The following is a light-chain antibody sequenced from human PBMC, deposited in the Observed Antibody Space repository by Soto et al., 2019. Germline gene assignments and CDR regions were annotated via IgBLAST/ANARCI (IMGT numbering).Light chain of an antibody. CDR3: SSYTSSSTYV. J-gene: IGLJ1*01. V-gene: IGLV2-14*01. CDR1: SSDVGGYNY. Sequence: QSALTQPASVSGSPGQSITISCTGTSSDVGGYNYVSWYQQHPGKVPKLMIYDVSNRPSGVSNRFSGSKSGNTASLTISGLQAEDEAGYYCSSYTSSSTYVFGTGTRSPS. CDR2: DVS.